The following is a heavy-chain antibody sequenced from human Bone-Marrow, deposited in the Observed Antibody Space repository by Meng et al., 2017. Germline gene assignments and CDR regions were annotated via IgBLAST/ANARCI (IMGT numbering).Heavy chain of an antibody. CDR1: SFNFCNYF. J-gene: IGHJ5*02. Sequence: GLSLRLSGAVSSFNFCNYFMHWVPQVTESGLVWLSRITTTGSETSSAHSVKARFTISRDNTKNTLYLQMNSLRVEDAAVYYCAKEFHASGASPWGQGTLVTVSS. CDR2: ITTTGSET. V-gene: IGHV3-74*01. D-gene: IGHD3-10*01. CDR3: AKEFHASGASP.